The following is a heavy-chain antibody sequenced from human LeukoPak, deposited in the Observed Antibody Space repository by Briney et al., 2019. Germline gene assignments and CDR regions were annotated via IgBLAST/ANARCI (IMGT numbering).Heavy chain of an antibody. CDR1: GGSISSYY. J-gene: IGHJ4*02. CDR3: ARDKSYSYGYGLDY. D-gene: IGHD5-18*01. Sequence: SETLSLTCTVSGGSISSYYWGWIRQPPGKGLEWIGSIYYSGSTYYNPSLKSRVTISVDTSKNQFSLKLSSVTAADTAVYYCARDKSYSYGYGLDYWGQGTLVTVSS. V-gene: IGHV4-39*07. CDR2: IYYSGST.